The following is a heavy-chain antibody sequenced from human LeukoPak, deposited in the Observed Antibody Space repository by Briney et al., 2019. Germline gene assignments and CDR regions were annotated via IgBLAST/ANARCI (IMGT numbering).Heavy chain of an antibody. CDR1: GFTFSGYW. V-gene: IGHV3-74*01. D-gene: IGHD3-3*01. CDR2: INTDGSST. CDR3: ARDQLRDFWSGFGSSDYYYGMDV. Sequence: HAGGSPRLSCAASGFTFSGYWMHWVRQAPGKGLVWVSRINTDGSSTSYADSVKGRFTISRDNAKNTLYLQMNSLRAEDTAVYYCARDQLRDFWSGFGSSDYYYGMDVWGQGTTVTVSS. J-gene: IGHJ6*02.